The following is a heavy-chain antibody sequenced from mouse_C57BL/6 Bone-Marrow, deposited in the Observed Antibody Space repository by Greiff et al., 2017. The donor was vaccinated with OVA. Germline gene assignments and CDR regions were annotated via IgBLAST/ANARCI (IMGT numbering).Heavy chain of an antibody. J-gene: IGHJ3*01. V-gene: IGHV1-55*01. CDR2: IYPGSGST. Sequence: QVHVKQSGAELVKPGASVKMSCKASGYTFTSYWITWVKQRPGQGLEWIGDIYPGSGSTNYNEKFKSKATLTVDTSSSTAYMQLSSLTSEDSAVYYCEREDYESSYWGQGTLVTVSA. CDR3: EREDYESSY. D-gene: IGHD2-4*01. CDR1: GYTFTSYW.